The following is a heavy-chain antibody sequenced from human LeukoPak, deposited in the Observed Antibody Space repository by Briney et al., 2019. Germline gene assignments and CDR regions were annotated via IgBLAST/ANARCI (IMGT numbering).Heavy chain of an antibody. Sequence: GGSLRLSCAASGFTFSSYSMNWVRQAPGKGLEWVSAISGSRGHTYYADSVRGRFTISRDNSKNTLYLQMNSLRAEDTAVYYCAKSIAAAGRNYYYYMDVWGKGTTVTVSS. V-gene: IGHV3-23*01. J-gene: IGHJ6*03. CDR1: GFTFSSYS. D-gene: IGHD6-13*01. CDR3: AKSIAAAGRNYYYYMDV. CDR2: ISGSRGHT.